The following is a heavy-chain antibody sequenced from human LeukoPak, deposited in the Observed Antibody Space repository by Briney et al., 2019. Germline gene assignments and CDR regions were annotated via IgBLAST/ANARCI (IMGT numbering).Heavy chain of an antibody. CDR3: ARDHSCSSTSCSPTGDY. V-gene: IGHV3-11*05. Sequence: GGSLRLSCAASGFTFSDYYMSWIRQAPGKGLEWVSYISSSSSYTNYADSVKGRFTISRDNAKSSLYLLMNSLRAEDTAVYYCARDHSCSSTSCSPTGDYWGQGTLVTVSS. D-gene: IGHD2-2*01. CDR1: GFTFSDYY. J-gene: IGHJ4*02. CDR2: ISSSSSYT.